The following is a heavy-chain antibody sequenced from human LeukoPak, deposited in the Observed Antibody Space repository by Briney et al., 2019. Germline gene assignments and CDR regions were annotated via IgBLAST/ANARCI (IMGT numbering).Heavy chain of an antibody. CDR2: SYPADSDI. Sequence: GESLKISCKGSGYSINNYWIGWVRQMPGKGLEWMGISYPADSDIRYSPSFQGQVTISADKSISTAYLQWSSLKASDTAMYYCARQEYCSGGSCYTWFDPWGQGTLVTVSS. V-gene: IGHV5-51*01. CDR3: ARQEYCSGGSCYTWFDP. D-gene: IGHD2-15*01. CDR1: GYSINNYW. J-gene: IGHJ5*02.